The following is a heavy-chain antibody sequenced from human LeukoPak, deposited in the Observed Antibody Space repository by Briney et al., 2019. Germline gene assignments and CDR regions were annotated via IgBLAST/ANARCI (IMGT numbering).Heavy chain of an antibody. CDR1: GFTFSSHS. CDR2: ISSSSSYI. CDR3: ASSSSWYSDAFDI. J-gene: IGHJ3*02. Sequence: GGSLRLSCAASGFTFSSHSMNWVRQAPGKGLEWVSSISSSSSYIYYADSVKGRFTISRDNAKNSLYLQMNSLRAEDTAVYYCASSSSWYSDAFDIWGQGTMVTVSS. D-gene: IGHD6-13*01. V-gene: IGHV3-21*01.